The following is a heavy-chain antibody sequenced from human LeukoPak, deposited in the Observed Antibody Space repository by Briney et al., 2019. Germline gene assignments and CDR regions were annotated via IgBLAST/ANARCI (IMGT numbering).Heavy chain of an antibody. V-gene: IGHV5-51*01. J-gene: IGHJ4*02. D-gene: IGHD2-2*02. CDR2: IYPGDSDT. Sequence: GASLKISCKASGYSFTTYWIGWVRQLPGKGLEWMGLIYPGDSDTRYSPTFQGPVTISFDKSISTAYLQWSSLKASDTAMYYCARHISGGDVVVVPAAIPYDYWGQGTLVTVSS. CDR3: ARHISGGDVVVVPAAIPYDY. CDR1: GYSFTTYW.